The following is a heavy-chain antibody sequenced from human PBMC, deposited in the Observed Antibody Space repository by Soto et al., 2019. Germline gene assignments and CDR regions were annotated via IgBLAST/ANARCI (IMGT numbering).Heavy chain of an antibody. V-gene: IGHV4-39*01. Sequence: SETLSLTCTVSGGSISSSSYYWGWIRQPPGKGLEWIGSIYYSGSTYYNPSLKSRDTISVDTSKNQFSLKLSSVTAADTAVYYCARPMELRPAFDIWGQGTMVTVSS. D-gene: IGHD1-7*01. CDR1: GGSISSSSYY. CDR2: IYYSGST. CDR3: ARPMELRPAFDI. J-gene: IGHJ3*02.